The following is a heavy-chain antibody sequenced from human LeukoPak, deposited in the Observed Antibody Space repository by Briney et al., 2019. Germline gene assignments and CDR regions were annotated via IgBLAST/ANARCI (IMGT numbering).Heavy chain of an antibody. CDR3: ARVIPISYYYGSGSYYFDY. CDR1: GYTFSSFA. Sequence: ASVKVSCKASGYTFSSFAMQWVRQAPGQRFEWMGWINGGNGNTKYSQKFQGRVTITRDTSASTAYMELSSLRSEDTAVYYCARVIPISYYYGSGSYYFDYWGQGTLVTVSS. J-gene: IGHJ4*02. CDR2: INGGNGNT. V-gene: IGHV1-3*01. D-gene: IGHD3-10*01.